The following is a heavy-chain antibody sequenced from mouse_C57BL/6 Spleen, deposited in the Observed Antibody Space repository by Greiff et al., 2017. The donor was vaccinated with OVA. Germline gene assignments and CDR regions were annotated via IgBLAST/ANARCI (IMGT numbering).Heavy chain of an antibody. J-gene: IGHJ1*03. CDR3: ARDEGSSDGDNDV. V-gene: IGHV1-61*01. Sequence: QVQLQQPGAELVRPGSSVKLSCKASGYTFTSYWMDWVKQRPGQGLEWIGNIYPSDGETHYNQKFKDKATLTVDKSSSTAYMQLSSLTSEDSAVYAGARDEGSSDGDNDVWGTGTTVTVSS. D-gene: IGHD1-1*01. CDR2: IYPSDGET. CDR1: GYTFTSYW.